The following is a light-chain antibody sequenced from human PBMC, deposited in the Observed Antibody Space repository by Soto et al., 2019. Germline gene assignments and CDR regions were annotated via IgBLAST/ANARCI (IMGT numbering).Light chain of an antibody. CDR3: QQRYNWPNT. Sequence: EIVLTQSPATLSLSPGERATLSCRASQSVGTYLAWYQHSPGQAPRLLLYEAANMATGIPARFSGSGSGTDFTLTISSPEPEDFAVYYCQQRYNWPNTFGQGTKLEIK. CDR1: QSVGTY. J-gene: IGKJ2*01. V-gene: IGKV3-11*01. CDR2: EAA.